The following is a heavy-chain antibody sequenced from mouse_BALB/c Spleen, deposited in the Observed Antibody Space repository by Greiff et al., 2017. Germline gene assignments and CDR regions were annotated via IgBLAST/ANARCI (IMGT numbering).Heavy chain of an antibody. CDR2: IRNKANGYTT. V-gene: IGHV7-3*02. Sequence: DVQLQESGGGLVQPGGSLRLSCATSGFTFTDYYMSWVRQPPGKALEWLGFIRNKANGYTTEYSASVKGRFTISRDNSQSVLYLQMNTLRAEDSATYYSARAGGAGTFDYWGQGTTLTVSS. D-gene: IGHD4-1*01. J-gene: IGHJ2*01. CDR1: GFTFTDYY. CDR3: ARAGGAGTFDY.